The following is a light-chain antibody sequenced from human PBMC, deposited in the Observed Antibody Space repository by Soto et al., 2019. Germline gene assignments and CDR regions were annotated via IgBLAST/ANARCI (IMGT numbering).Light chain of an antibody. CDR3: QSYDSSLSGCVV. Sequence: QSVLTQPPSVSGAPGQRVTISCTGRSSNIGAGYDVHWYQQLPGTAPKLLIYGNSNRPSGVPDRFSGSKSGTSASLAITGLQAEDEADYYCQSYDSSLSGCVVFGGGTKVTVL. V-gene: IGLV1-40*01. J-gene: IGLJ2*01. CDR1: SSNIGAGYD. CDR2: GNS.